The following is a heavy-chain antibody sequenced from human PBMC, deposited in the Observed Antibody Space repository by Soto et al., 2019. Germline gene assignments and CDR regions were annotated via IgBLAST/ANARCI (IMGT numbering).Heavy chain of an antibody. J-gene: IGHJ4*02. Sequence: SETLSLTCAVYGGSFSGYYWSWIRQPPGKGLEWIGEINHSGSTNYNPSLKSRVTISVDTSKNQFSLKLSSVTAADTAVYYCARGRGYSGSYYYFDYWGQGTLVTVSS. CDR2: INHSGST. D-gene: IGHD1-26*01. CDR3: ARGRGYSGSYYYFDY. V-gene: IGHV4-34*01. CDR1: GGSFSGYY.